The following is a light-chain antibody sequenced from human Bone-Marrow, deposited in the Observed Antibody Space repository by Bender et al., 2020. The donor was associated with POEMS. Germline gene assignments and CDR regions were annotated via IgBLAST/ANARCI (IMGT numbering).Light chain of an antibody. CDR1: SSNTGSGYD. CDR3: AAWDDSLNGPV. J-gene: IGLJ3*02. CDR2: GYN. V-gene: IGLV1-50*01. Sequence: QSVLTQPPSVSAAPGQRVTISCTGSSSNTGSGYDINWYQHLPGTAPKLLIYGYNNRPSGVSDRFSGSKSGTSASLAISGLQSEDEADYYCAAWDDSLNGPVFGGGTKVTVL.